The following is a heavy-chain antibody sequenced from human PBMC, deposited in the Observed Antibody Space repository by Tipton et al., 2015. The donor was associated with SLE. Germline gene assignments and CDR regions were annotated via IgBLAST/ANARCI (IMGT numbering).Heavy chain of an antibody. CDR3: ARSRYTYGYGFDY. CDR1: GGSVSSGSYY. CDR2: IYYSGST. D-gene: IGHD5-18*01. V-gene: IGHV4-61*01. J-gene: IGHJ4*01. Sequence: TLSLTCTVSGGSVSSGSYYWSWIRQPPGKGLEWIGYIYYSGSTNYSPSLKSRVTISVDTSKNQFSLKLSSVTAADTAVYYCARSRYTYGYGFDYWGQGTPVTV.